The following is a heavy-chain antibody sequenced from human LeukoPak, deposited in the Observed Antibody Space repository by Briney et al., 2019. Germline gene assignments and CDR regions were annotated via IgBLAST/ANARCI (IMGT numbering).Heavy chain of an antibody. V-gene: IGHV1-18*01. CDR1: GYTFTSYG. CDR3: AWGLWFGES. D-gene: IGHD3-10*01. CDR2: ISAYNGNT. J-gene: IGHJ4*02. Sequence: ASVKVSCKASGYTFTSYGISWVRQAPGQGLEWMGWISAYNGNTNYAQKLQGRVTMTTDTSTSTAYMELWSLRSDDAAAYYGAWGLWFGESWGQGTLVTVSS.